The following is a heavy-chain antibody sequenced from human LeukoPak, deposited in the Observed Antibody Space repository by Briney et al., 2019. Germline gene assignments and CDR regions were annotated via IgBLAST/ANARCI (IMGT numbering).Heavy chain of an antibody. CDR2: IYTSGST. V-gene: IGHV4-61*02. CDR1: GGSISSGSYY. CDR3: AREDYYDSSGYYWYFDL. D-gene: IGHD3-22*01. Sequence: SETLSVTCTVSGGSISSGSYYGSWIRQPAGKGLEWIGRIYTSGSTNYNPSLKSRVTISVDTSKNQFSLNLSSVTAADTAVYYCAREDYYDSSGYYWYFDLWGRGTLVTVSS. J-gene: IGHJ2*01.